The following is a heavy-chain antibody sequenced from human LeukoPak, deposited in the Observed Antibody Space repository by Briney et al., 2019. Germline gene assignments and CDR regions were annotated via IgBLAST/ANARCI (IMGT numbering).Heavy chain of an antibody. CDR3: ARIGYSSSSLDY. Sequence: GGSPRLSCAASGFTFNNYWMSWVRQAPRKGLEWVANIKQDGSQTYYVDSLKGRFTISRDNAKNSVFLQMNSLRAEDTAIYYCARIGYSSSSLDYWGQGTLVTVSS. J-gene: IGHJ4*02. D-gene: IGHD6-6*01. V-gene: IGHV3-7*01. CDR2: IKQDGSQT. CDR1: GFTFNNYW.